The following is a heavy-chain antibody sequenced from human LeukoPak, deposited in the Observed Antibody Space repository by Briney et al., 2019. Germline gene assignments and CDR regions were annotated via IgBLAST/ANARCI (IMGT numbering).Heavy chain of an antibody. CDR2: IYSGGST. CDR3: ARADYDILTGYYHFDY. Sequence: GGSLRLSCAASGFTVSSNYMSWVRQAPGKGLEWVSVIYSGGSTYYADSVKGRFTISRDNSKNTLYPQMNSLRAEDTAVYYCARADYDILTGYYHFDYWGQGTLVTVSS. D-gene: IGHD3-9*01. CDR1: GFTVSSNY. V-gene: IGHV3-66*01. J-gene: IGHJ4*02.